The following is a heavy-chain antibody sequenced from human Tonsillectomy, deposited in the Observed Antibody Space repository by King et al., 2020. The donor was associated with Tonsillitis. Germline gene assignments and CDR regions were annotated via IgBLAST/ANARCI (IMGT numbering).Heavy chain of an antibody. CDR1: GGSFSDYY. CDR2: INHSGST. V-gene: IGHV4-34*01. CDR3: TRPYYGSGSGIFDY. D-gene: IGHD3-10*01. J-gene: IGHJ4*02. Sequence: VQLQQWGAGLLKPSKTLSLTCAVYGGSFSDYYWSWIRQPPGKGLEWIGEINHSGSTNYNPSLKSRVTISVDTSKNQFSLKLCSVSAADTAVYYCTRPYYGSGSGIFDYWGQGTLVTVSS.